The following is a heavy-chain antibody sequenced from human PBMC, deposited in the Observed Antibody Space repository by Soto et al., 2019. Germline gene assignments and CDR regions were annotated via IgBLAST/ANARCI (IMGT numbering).Heavy chain of an antibody. CDR2: ISGSGGST. CDR1: GFTYSSYA. Sequence: LQSGGGLVQPGGSLRLSCAGSGFTYSSYAMSWVRQAPGKGLEWVSAISGSGGSTYYADSVKGRFTISRDNSKNTLYLQMNSLRADDTAVYYCAKDPPGRHVVVVTALDCWGQGTLVTVSS. D-gene: IGHD2-21*02. CDR3: AKDPPGRHVVVVTALDC. V-gene: IGHV3-23*01. J-gene: IGHJ4*02.